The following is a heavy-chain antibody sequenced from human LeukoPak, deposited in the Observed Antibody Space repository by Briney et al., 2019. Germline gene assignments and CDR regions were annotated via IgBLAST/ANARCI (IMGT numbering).Heavy chain of an antibody. CDR3: TTGPVVAATPFDH. Sequence: GGPLRLSCAASGFTFSNAWMSWVRQAPGKGLEWVGRIKNKTDGGTTDYAARVKGRFTISRDESKNTLYLQMNSLKTEDTAVYYCTTGPVVAATPFDHWGQGTLVTVSS. V-gene: IGHV3-15*01. CDR1: GFTFSNAW. CDR2: IKNKTDGGTT. J-gene: IGHJ4*02. D-gene: IGHD2-15*01.